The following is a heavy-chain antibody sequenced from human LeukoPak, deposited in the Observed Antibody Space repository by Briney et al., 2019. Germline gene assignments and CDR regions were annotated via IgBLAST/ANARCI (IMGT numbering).Heavy chain of an antibody. Sequence: SETLSLTCTVSGGSISSYYWSWIRQPPGKGLEWIGYIYYSRSTNYNPSLKSRVTISVDTSKNQFSLKLSSVTAADTAVYYCARDYYRYFDYWGQGTLVTVSS. CDR1: GGSISSYY. CDR3: ARDYYRYFDY. CDR2: IYYSRST. D-gene: IGHD3-10*01. V-gene: IGHV4-59*01. J-gene: IGHJ4*02.